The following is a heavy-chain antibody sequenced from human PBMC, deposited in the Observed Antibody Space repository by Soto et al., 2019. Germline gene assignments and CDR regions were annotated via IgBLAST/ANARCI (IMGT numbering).Heavy chain of an antibody. D-gene: IGHD1-7*01. J-gene: IGHJ6*02. Sequence: WASVKVSCKASGYTFTSYGISWVRQAPGQGLEWMGWISAYNGNTNYAQKLQGRVTMTTDTSTSTAYMELRSLRSDDTAVYYCARDRLGTGTTFVGYYYGMDVWGQGTTVTVSS. CDR1: GYTFTSYG. CDR2: ISAYNGNT. V-gene: IGHV1-18*01. CDR3: ARDRLGTGTTFVGYYYGMDV.